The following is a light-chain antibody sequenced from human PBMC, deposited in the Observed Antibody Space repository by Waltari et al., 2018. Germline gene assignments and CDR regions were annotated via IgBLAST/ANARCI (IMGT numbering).Light chain of an antibody. V-gene: IGKV1-39*01. CDR2: AAS. Sequence: DIQMTQSPSSLSASVGDRVTNTCRASQTIGSYLIWYQHKPGKAPKVLIYAASSLQSGVPSRFSGSGSGTDFTLTISSLQPEDFATYYCHQTYSSPQTFGQGTKLEIK. CDR3: HQTYSSPQT. CDR1: QTIGSY. J-gene: IGKJ2*01.